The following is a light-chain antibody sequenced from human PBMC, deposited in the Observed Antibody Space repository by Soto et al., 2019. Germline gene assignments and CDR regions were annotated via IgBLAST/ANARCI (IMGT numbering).Light chain of an antibody. V-gene: IGLV2-11*01. J-gene: IGLJ1*01. CDR1: SSDVGGYNY. CDR3: CSYAGSYTFYV. CDR2: DVS. Sequence: QSVLTQPRSVSGSPGQSVTISCTGTSSDVGGYNYVSWYQQHPGKAPKLMIYDVSKRPSGVPDRFSGSKSGNTASLTISGLQAEDEADYYCCSYAGSYTFYVFGTGTKVTGL.